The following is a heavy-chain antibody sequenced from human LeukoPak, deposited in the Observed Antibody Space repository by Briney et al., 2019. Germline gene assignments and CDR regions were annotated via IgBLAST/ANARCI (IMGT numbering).Heavy chain of an antibody. J-gene: IGHJ4*02. CDR3: ARYPYSSGTYFFDS. Sequence: SETLSLTCTVSGSSLSGFHWSWIRQPPGQGLEWIGFIYYSGSANYNLSLQSRVTMSVDTSKNHFSLKLNSVTAADTAVYYCARYPYSSGTYFFDSWGQGTLVTVSS. CDR2: IYYSGSA. CDR1: GSSLSGFH. D-gene: IGHD6-19*01. V-gene: IGHV4-59*01.